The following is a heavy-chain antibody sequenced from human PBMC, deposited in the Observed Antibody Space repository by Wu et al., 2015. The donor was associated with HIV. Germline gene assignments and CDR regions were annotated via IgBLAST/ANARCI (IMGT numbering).Heavy chain of an antibody. D-gene: IGHD3-10*01. Sequence: QVQLVQSGAEVKKPGSSVKVSCTASGGTFSSFAISWVRQAPGQRLEWMGRIIPLFRTTNYAQEFQGRVTITADESTSTAFMELSSLRSEDTAVYYCARGPYSYGSGSYYLDYWGQGTLVTVSS. V-gene: IGHV1-69*13. J-gene: IGHJ4*02. CDR2: IIPLFRTT. CDR1: GGTFSSFA. CDR3: ARGPYSYGSGSYYLDY.